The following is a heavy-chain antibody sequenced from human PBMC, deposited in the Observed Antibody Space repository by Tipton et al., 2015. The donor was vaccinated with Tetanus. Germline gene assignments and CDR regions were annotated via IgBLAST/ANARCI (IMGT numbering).Heavy chain of an antibody. V-gene: IGHV4-61*01. D-gene: IGHD5-12*01. CDR3: ARANNDYPKKGPFDY. CDR1: GTSISRSSHY. CDR2: VYHSGAT. J-gene: IGHJ4*02. Sequence: TLSLTCTVSGTSISRSSHYWTWIRQPLGKEPEWVGYVYHSGATNYHPSLKSRLAISADTSKNQFSLNLRSVITADTAVYYCARANNDYPKKGPFDYWGQGILVIVSS.